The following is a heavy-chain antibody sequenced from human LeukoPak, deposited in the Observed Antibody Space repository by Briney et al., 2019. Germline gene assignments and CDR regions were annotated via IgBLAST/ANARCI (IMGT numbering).Heavy chain of an antibody. CDR2: IYHSGST. Sequence: SSETLSLTCAVSGGSISSSNWWSWVRQPPGKGLEWIGEIYHSGSTNYNPSLKSRVTISVDKSKNQFSLKLSSVTAADTAVYYCAGMYYYDSRKFDPWGQGTLVTVSS. J-gene: IGHJ5*02. CDR3: AGMYYYDSRKFDP. D-gene: IGHD3-22*01. V-gene: IGHV4-4*02. CDR1: GGSISSSNW.